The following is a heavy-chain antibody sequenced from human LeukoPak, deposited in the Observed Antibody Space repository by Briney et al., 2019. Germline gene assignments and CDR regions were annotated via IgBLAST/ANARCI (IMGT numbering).Heavy chain of an antibody. D-gene: IGHD6-19*01. Sequence: PGGSLRPSCATSGFTVSSNYMSWVRQAPGEGLEWVLVIYSGGSTYYADSVKGRFTISRDNSKNTLYLQMNSLRAEDTAVYYCARGAVARHVGEYYFDYWGQGTLVTVSS. V-gene: IGHV3-53*01. CDR1: GFTVSSNY. CDR3: ARGAVARHVGEYYFDY. CDR2: IYSGGST. J-gene: IGHJ4*02.